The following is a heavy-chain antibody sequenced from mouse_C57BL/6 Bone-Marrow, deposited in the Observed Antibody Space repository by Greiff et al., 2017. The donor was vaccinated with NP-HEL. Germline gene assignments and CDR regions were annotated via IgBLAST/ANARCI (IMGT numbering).Heavy chain of an antibody. J-gene: IGHJ3*01. CDR3: ARTGYYGSSYASFAY. CDR2: ISSGSSTI. CDR1: GFTFSDYG. Sequence: EVQLVESGGGLVKPGGSLKLSCAASGFTFSDYGMHWVRQAPEKGLEWVAYISSGSSTIYYADTVKGRFTISRDNAKNTLFLQMTSLRSEDTAMYYCARTGYYGSSYASFAYWGQGTLVTVSA. D-gene: IGHD1-1*01. V-gene: IGHV5-17*01.